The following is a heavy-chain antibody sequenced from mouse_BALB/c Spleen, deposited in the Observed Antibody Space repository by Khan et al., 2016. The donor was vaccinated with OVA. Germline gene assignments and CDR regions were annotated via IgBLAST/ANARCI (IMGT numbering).Heavy chain of an antibody. CDR1: GFTFSSYS. J-gene: IGHJ3*01. V-gene: IGHV5-6*01. Sequence: EVQLQESGGDLVEPGGSLKLSCAASGFTFSSYSMSWVRQTPDKRLEWVATISSGGDYTYYPDIVKGRFTISRDYAKNTLYLQMSSLKSEDTAMYYCASHLTGSFAYWGQGTLVAVSA. CDR2: ISSGGDYT. CDR3: ASHLTGSFAY. D-gene: IGHD4-1*01.